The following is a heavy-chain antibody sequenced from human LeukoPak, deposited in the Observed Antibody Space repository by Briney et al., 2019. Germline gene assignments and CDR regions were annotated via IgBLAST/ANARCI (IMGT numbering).Heavy chain of an antibody. D-gene: IGHD3-22*01. V-gene: IGHV1-18*01. Sequence: ASVKVSCKASGYTFTSYGISWVRQAPGQGLEWMGWISAYNGNTNYALKLQGRVTMTTDTSTSTAYMELRSLRSDDTAVYYCARDLGSGYYSHYYYYGMDVWGQGTTVTVSS. CDR1: GYTFTSYG. CDR3: ARDLGSGYYSHYYYYGMDV. J-gene: IGHJ6*02. CDR2: ISAYNGNT.